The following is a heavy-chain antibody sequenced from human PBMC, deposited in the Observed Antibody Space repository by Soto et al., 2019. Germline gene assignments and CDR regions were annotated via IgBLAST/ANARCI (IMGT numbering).Heavy chain of an antibody. CDR3: ARANWNFYGMDV. CDR1: GFTFSSYS. D-gene: IGHD1-1*01. Sequence: PGGSLRLSCAASGFTFSSYSMNWVRQAPGKGLEWVSSISSSSSYIYYADSVKGRFTISRDNAKNSLYLQMNSLRAEDTAVYYCARANWNFYGMDVWGQGTTVTVSS. J-gene: IGHJ6*02. CDR2: ISSSSSYI. V-gene: IGHV3-21*01.